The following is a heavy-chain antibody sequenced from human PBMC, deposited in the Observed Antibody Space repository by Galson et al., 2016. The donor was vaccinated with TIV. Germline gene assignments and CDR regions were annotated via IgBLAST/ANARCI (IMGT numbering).Heavy chain of an antibody. Sequence: QSGAEVKMPGESLTISCKASGYTFTHYFVHWVRQAPGQGLEWMGRINPHSGGTDYAPKFQGRVTMTRDTSISIAYMDVSGLKSYDTVVYYCAGGRGPGYCDSTSCYGYYGFDVWGQGTTVTVSS. V-gene: IGHV1-2*05. J-gene: IGHJ6*02. D-gene: IGHD2-2*03. CDR3: AGGRGPGYCDSTSCYGYYGFDV. CDR1: GYTFTHYF. CDR2: INPHSGGT.